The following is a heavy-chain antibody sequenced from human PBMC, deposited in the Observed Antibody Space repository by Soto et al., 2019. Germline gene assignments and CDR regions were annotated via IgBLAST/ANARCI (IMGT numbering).Heavy chain of an antibody. D-gene: IGHD4-17*01. Sequence: QVQLVQSGAEVKKPGSSVKVSCKASGGTFSSYAISWVRQAPGQGLEWMGRIIPIFGTANYAQKFQGRVTITADKSTSTAYMDLSSLRSEDTAVYYCARGASTTVTTHPHLDYWGQGTLVTVSA. V-gene: IGHV1-69*06. CDR2: IIPIFGTA. CDR1: GGTFSSYA. J-gene: IGHJ4*02. CDR3: ARGASTTVTTHPHLDY.